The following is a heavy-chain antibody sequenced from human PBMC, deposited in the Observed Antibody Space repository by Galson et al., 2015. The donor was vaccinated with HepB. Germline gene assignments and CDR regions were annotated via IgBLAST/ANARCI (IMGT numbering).Heavy chain of an antibody. CDR2: IYWDDDK. D-gene: IGHD6-25*01. CDR3: AHMKRGAATAFDI. J-gene: IGHJ3*02. CDR1: LNTGGVG. Sequence: LNTGGVGVGWIRQPPGKALEWLALIYWDDDKHYNPSLKSRLTINKDTSKNQVVFTMTNVNPVDTATYSCAHMKRGAATAFDIWGQGTMVTVSS. V-gene: IGHV2-5*02.